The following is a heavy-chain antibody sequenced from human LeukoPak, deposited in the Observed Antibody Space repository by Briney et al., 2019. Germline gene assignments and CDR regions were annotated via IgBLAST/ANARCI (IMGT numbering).Heavy chain of an antibody. D-gene: IGHD6-13*01. Sequence: PGGSLRLSCAASGFTFSSYWMHWVRQAPGKGLVWVSNINSDGRRTSYADSVKGRFTISRDSAKNTLYLQMNSLRAEDTAVYYCARESMELVRFDFWGQGTLVTVSS. CDR3: ARESMELVRFDF. CDR2: INSDGRRT. J-gene: IGHJ4*02. CDR1: GFTFSSYW. V-gene: IGHV3-74*01.